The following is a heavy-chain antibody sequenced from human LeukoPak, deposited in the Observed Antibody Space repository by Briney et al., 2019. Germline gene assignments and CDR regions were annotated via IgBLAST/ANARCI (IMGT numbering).Heavy chain of an antibody. CDR1: GFTFDDYA. D-gene: IGHD6-13*01. J-gene: IGHJ2*01. CDR2: ISWNSGSI. Sequence: SLRLSCAASGFTFDDYAMHWVRQAPGKGLEWVSGISWNSGSIGYADSVKGRFTISRDNAKNSLYLQMNSLRAEDTALYYCAKGGDSSPYWYFDLWGRGTLVTVSS. CDR3: AKGGDSSPYWYFDL. V-gene: IGHV3-9*01.